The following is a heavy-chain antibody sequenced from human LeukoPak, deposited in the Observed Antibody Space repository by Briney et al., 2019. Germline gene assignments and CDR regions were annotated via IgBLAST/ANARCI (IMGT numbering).Heavy chain of an antibody. CDR2: IYYSGST. CDR1: GGSISSYY. CDR3: AGRDSSGYYNY. Sequence: SETLSLTCTVSGGSISSYYWGWIRQPPGKGLEWIGSIYYSGSTYYNPSLKSRVTISVDTSKNQFSLKLSSVTAADTAVYYCAGRDSSGYYNYWGQGTLVTVSS. V-gene: IGHV4-39*01. D-gene: IGHD3-22*01. J-gene: IGHJ4*02.